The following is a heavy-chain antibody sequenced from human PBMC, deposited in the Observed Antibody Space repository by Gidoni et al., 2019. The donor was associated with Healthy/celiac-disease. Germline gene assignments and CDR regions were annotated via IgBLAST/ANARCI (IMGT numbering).Heavy chain of an antibody. CDR2: INHSGST. J-gene: IGHJ4*02. CDR3: ARGGWSSSWYYFDY. D-gene: IGHD6-13*01. Sequence: QVQLQQWGAGLLKPSETLSLTCAVYGGSFSGYYWSWIRQPPGKGLEWIGEINHSGSTNYNPSLKSRVTISVDTSKNQFSLKLSSVTAADTAVYYCARGGWSSSWYYFDYWGQGTLVTVSS. V-gene: IGHV4-34*01. CDR1: GGSFSGYY.